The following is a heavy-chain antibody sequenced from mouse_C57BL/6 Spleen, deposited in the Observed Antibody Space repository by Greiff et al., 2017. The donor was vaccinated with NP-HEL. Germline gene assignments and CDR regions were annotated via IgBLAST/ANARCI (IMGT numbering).Heavy chain of an antibody. CDR2: ISSGSSTI. CDR1: GFTFSDYG. J-gene: IGHJ4*01. V-gene: IGHV5-17*01. Sequence: EVKVVESGGGLVKPGGSLKLSCAASGFTFSDYGMHWVRQAPEKGLEWVAYISSGSSTIYYADTVKGRFTISRDNAKNTLFLQMTSLRSEDTAMYYCARSAYDYDGYAMDYWGQGTSVTVSS. D-gene: IGHD2-4*01. CDR3: ARSAYDYDGYAMDY.